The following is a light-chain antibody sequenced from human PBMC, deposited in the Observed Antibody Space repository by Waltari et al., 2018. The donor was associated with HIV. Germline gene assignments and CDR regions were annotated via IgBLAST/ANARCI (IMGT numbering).Light chain of an antibody. CDR3: ESYTSTSVWV. J-gene: IGLJ3*02. CDR2: DVS. V-gene: IGLV2-14*03. CDR1: SNDVDGYNY. Sequence: QSALTQPASVSGSPGQSITIPCTGSSNDVDGYNYVSWYQQHPGKAPRLMIYDVSTRPSGVSDRFSGSKSGDTASLTISGLQPEDEADYYCESYTSTSVWVFGGGTRLTVL.